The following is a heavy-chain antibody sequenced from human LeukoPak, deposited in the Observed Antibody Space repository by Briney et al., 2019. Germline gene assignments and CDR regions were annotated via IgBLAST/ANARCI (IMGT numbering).Heavy chain of an antibody. CDR2: ISSNGGST. CDR3: ARGGGREFGIDY. V-gene: IGHV3-64*01. Sequence: ASVKVSCKASGGTFSSYAMHWVRQAPGKGLEYVSAISSNGGSTYYANSVKGRFTISRDNSKNTLYLQMGSLRAEDMAVYYCARGGGREFGIDYWGQGTLVTVSS. CDR1: GGTFSSYA. D-gene: IGHD2-15*01. J-gene: IGHJ4*02.